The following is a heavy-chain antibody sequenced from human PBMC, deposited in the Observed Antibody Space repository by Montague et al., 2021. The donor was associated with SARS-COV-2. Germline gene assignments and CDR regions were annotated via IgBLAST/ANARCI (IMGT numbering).Heavy chain of an antibody. V-gene: IGHV4-61*02. J-gene: IGHJ3*02. D-gene: IGHD1-26*01. CDR1: GGYISSGSYY. CDR3: ARGLVWGATTGFDI. Sequence: TLSLTCTVSGGYISSGSYYWSWIRQPAGRGMEWIGRIYASGSTKYNPSLKSRVTISVDTSKSQFSLKVSSVTAADTAVYFCARGLVWGATTGFDIWGQGTMVTVSS. CDR2: IYASGST.